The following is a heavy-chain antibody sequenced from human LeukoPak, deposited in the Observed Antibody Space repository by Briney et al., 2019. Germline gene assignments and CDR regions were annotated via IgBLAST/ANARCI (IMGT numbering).Heavy chain of an antibody. V-gene: IGHV1-69*04. Sequence: SVKVSCKASGGTFSSYAISWVRQAPGQGLEWMGRIIPILGIANYAQKFQGRVTITADKSTSTAYMELSSLRSEDTAVYYCARGLAAAGSYYYYGMDVWGQGTTVTVSS. CDR3: ARGLAAAGSYYYYGMDV. CDR1: GGTFSSYA. J-gene: IGHJ6*02. D-gene: IGHD6-13*01. CDR2: IIPILGIA.